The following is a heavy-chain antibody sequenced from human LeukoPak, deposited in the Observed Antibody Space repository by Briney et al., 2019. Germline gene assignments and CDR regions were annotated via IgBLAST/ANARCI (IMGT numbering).Heavy chain of an antibody. Sequence: ASVKVPCKASGYTFTDHYIHWVQQAPGKGLEWVGRVDPEEGEAISAQKFQGRVTISADTSTDTAYLELTSLRSDDTAVYYCATEVNVAYYNVPGNDYRGIDPWGPGTLVTVSS. CDR1: GYTFTDHY. CDR2: VDPEEGEA. V-gene: IGHV1-69-2*01. D-gene: IGHD3-10*02. CDR3: ATEVNVAYYNVPGNDYRGIDP. J-gene: IGHJ5*02.